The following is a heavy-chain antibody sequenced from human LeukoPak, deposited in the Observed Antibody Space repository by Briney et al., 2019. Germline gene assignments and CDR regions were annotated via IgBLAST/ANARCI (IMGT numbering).Heavy chain of an antibody. D-gene: IGHD2-21*02. CDR2: ISGDGGST. CDR1: GLTFDDYA. V-gene: IGHV3-43*02. Sequence: GGSLRLSCAASGLTFDDYAMHWVRQAPGKGLEWVSLISGDGGSTYYADSVKGRFTISRDNSKNSLYLQMNSLRTEDTALYYCANRVVVTVYDAFDIWGQGTMVTVSS. J-gene: IGHJ3*02. CDR3: ANRVVVTVYDAFDI.